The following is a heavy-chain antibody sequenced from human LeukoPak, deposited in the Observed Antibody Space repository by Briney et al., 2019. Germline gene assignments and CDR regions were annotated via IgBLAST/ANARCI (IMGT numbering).Heavy chain of an antibody. CDR1: GFTFSSYA. J-gene: IGHJ4*02. V-gene: IGHV3-23*01. D-gene: IGHD4-17*01. Sequence: PGGSLRLSCAASGFTFSSYAMSWVRQAPGKGLEWVSGISGSGGSTYYADSVKGRFTISRDNSKNTLYLQMNSLRAEDTAVYYCAKTDYGDSYFDYWGQGTLVTVSS. CDR3: AKTDYGDSYFDY. CDR2: ISGSGGST.